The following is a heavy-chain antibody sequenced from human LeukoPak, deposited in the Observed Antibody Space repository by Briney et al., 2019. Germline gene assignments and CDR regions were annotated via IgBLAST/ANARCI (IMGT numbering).Heavy chain of an antibody. CDR3: AREITDYYGSEDSNWFYP. D-gene: IGHD3-10*01. CDR2: VYHSGST. V-gene: IGHV4-38-2*02. J-gene: IGHJ5*02. Sequence: SETLSLTCTVSAGSISRGYYWGWIRQAPGKGLEWIWRVYHSGSTYYNPSLKSRVTISVDTSKNQFSLKLSSVTAADTAVYYCAREITDYYGSEDSNWFYPWGQGTLVTASS. CDR1: AGSISRGYY.